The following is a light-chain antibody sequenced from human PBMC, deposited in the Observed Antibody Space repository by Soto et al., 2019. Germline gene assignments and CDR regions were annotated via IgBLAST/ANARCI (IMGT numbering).Light chain of an antibody. J-gene: IGKJ2*01. CDR1: QSVSSSSY. CDR3: RQYGSSPSYT. Sequence: EIVXTXXXXTLSLSPGERATLSCRASQSVSSSSYLAWYQQKPGQAPRLLIYGASSRATGIPDRFSGSGSATDFTLTISRLEPEDFAVYYCRQYGSSPSYTFGQGTKLEIK. V-gene: IGKV3-20*01. CDR2: GAS.